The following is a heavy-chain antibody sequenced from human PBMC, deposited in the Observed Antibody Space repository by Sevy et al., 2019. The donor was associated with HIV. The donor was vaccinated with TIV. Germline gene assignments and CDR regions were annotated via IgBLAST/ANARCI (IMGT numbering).Heavy chain of an antibody. Sequence: ASVNVSCKASGGTFNSYAISWVRQAPGQGLEWMGGIIPIFGTTNYGHKFQGRVTITADESTSTAYIELSSLRSEDTAVYYCASTDYYDSSGYYLYAFDMWGQGTMVTVSS. J-gene: IGHJ3*02. CDR2: IIPIFGTT. D-gene: IGHD3-22*01. V-gene: IGHV1-69*13. CDR3: ASTDYYDSSGYYLYAFDM. CDR1: GGTFNSYA.